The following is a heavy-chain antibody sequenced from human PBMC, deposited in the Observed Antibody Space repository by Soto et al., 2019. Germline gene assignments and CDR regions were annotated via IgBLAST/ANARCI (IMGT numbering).Heavy chain of an antibody. Sequence: QVQLVQSGAEVKKPGSSVKVSCKASGGTFSTYAITWVRQAPGQGLEWLGGIIPIFGTTDYARKFQGRVTITAAESTSXVFXXXXXXXXXDTAVYYCARGVGAYY. J-gene: IGHJ6*01. D-gene: IGHD1-26*01. CDR1: GGTFSTYA. V-gene: IGHV1-69*01. CDR3: ARGVGAYY. CDR2: IIPIFGTT.